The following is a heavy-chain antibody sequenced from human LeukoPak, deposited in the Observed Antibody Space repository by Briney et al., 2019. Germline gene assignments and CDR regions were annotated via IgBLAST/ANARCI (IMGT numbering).Heavy chain of an antibody. J-gene: IGHJ4*02. V-gene: IGHV3-7*04. CDR2: IKHDGSEK. D-gene: IGHD3-10*01. Sequence: GGSLRVSCAASGFNFTNAWMSWVRQAPGKGLEWVANIKHDGSEKHYVDSVKGRFTISRDNAKNSLYLQMNSLRAEDTAVYYCARDGVWFGEFYDYWGQGTLVTVSS. CDR3: ARDGVWFGEFYDY. CDR1: GFNFTNAW.